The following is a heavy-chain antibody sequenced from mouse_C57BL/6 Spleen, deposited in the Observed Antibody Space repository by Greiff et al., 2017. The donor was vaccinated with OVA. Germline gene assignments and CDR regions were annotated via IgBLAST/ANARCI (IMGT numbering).Heavy chain of an antibody. CDR1: GYAFSSSW. D-gene: IGHD1-1*01. CDR3: ARDYGSSPFAY. CDR2: IYPGDGDT. J-gene: IGHJ3*01. V-gene: IGHV1-82*01. Sequence: QFQLQQSVPELVKPGASVKISCKASGYAFSSSWMNWVKQRPGKGLEWIGRIYPGDGDTNYNGKFKGKATLTADKSSSTAYMQLSSLTSEDSAVYFCARDYGSSPFAYWGQGTLVTVSA.